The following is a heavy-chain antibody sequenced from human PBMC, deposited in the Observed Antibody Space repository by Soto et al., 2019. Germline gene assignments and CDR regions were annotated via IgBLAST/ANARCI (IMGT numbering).Heavy chain of an antibody. CDR3: ARTLYNWSHFDY. V-gene: IGHV4-39*01. J-gene: IGHJ4*02. D-gene: IGHD1-20*01. CDR1: GGSISSSSYY. CDR2: IYYSGST. Sequence: ASETLSLTCTVSGGSISSSSYYWGWIRQPPGKGLEWIGSIYYSGSTYYNPSLKSRVTISVDTSKNQFSLKLSSVTAADTAVYYCARTLYNWSHFDYWGQGTLVTVSS.